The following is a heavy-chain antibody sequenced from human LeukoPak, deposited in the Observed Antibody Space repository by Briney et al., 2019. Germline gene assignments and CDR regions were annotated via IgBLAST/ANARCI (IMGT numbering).Heavy chain of an antibody. J-gene: IGHJ4*02. CDR3: AKVLSRGSGSYYHTNVYYFDY. CDR1: GFTFSRYA. V-gene: IGHV3-23*01. D-gene: IGHD3-10*01. CDR2: ISGSGNNT. Sequence: GGSLRLSCAASGFTFSRYAMSWVRQAPGKGLEGVSTISWVSVISGSGNNTYYADSVKGRFTISRDNSKNTLYLQMNSLRAEDTAVYYCAKVLSRGSGSYYHTNVYYFDYWGQGTLVTVSS.